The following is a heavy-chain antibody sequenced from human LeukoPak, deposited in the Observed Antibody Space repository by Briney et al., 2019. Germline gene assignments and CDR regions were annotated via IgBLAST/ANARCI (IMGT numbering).Heavy chain of an antibody. CDR2: MNPNSGNT. J-gene: IGHJ6*02. D-gene: IGHD5-18*01. CDR1: GYTFTSYD. CDR3: ARLGTAMVIDGMDV. Sequence: ASVKVSCKASGYTFTSYDINWVRQATGQGLEWMGWMNPNSGNTGYAQKFQGRVTMTRNTSISTAYMELSSLRSEDTAVYYCARLGTAMVIDGMDVWGQGTTVTVSS. V-gene: IGHV1-8*01.